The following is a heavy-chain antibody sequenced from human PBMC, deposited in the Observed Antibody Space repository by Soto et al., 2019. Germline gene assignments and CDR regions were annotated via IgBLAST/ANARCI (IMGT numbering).Heavy chain of an antibody. CDR3: ASGLLWFGEDV. CDR2: IYYSGST. V-gene: IGHV4-59*01. J-gene: IGHJ6*02. D-gene: IGHD3-10*01. CDR1: HPSRSSYS. Sequence: PSETKSVTSSVAHPSRSSYSGSSIRHPPGKGLEWIGYIYYSGSTNYNPSLKSRVTISVDTSKNQFSLKLSSVTAADTAVYYCASGLLWFGEDVWGQGTTVTVSS.